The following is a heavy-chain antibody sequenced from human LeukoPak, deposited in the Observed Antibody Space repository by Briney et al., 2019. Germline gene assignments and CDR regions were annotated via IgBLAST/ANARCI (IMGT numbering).Heavy chain of an antibody. Sequence: ASVKVSCKASGYTFTGYYMHWVRQAPGQGLEWMGWINPNSGGTNYAQKFQGRVTMTRDTSISTAYMELSRLRSDDTAVYYCARETYYDSCTFDIWGQGTMVTVSS. CDR1: GYTFTGYY. D-gene: IGHD3-3*01. CDR3: ARETYYDSCTFDI. CDR2: INPNSGGT. J-gene: IGHJ3*02. V-gene: IGHV1-2*02.